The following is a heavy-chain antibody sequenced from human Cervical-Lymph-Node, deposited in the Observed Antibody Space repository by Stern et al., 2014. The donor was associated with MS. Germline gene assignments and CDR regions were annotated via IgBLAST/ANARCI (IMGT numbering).Heavy chain of an antibody. CDR1: GGSISSGNYY. CDR3: ARGNYDVLTDNGGHGFDI. J-gene: IGHJ3*02. CDR2: IYSSGST. D-gene: IGHD3-9*01. V-gene: IGHV4-61*02. Sequence: QVQLQESGPGLVKPSQTLSLTCTVSGGSISSGNYYWSWIRQPAGEGLEWIGRIYSSGSTQYNPPLKSRVTISADTSTNTFSLSVSSVTAADTAVYYCARGNYDVLTDNGGHGFDIWGQGTMVTVSS.